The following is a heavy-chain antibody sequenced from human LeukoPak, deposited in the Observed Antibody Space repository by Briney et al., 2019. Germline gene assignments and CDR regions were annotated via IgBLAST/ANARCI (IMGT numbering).Heavy chain of an antibody. CDR1: GGSISSHY. CDR3: AREAPLPGNGDPNWLDP. Sequence: SETLSLTCTVSGGSISSHYWSWIRQPPGKGLEWIGYIYYSGSTNYNPSLKSRVTTSVDTSKNQFSLKLSSVTAADTAVYYCAREAPLPGNGDPNWLDPWGQGTLVTVSS. V-gene: IGHV4-59*11. D-gene: IGHD4-17*01. CDR2: IYYSGST. J-gene: IGHJ5*02.